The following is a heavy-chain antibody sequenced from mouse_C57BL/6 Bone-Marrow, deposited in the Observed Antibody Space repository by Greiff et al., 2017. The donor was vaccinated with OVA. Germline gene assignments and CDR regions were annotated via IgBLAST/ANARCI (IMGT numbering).Heavy chain of an antibody. Sequence: QVQLQQPGAELVMPGASVKLSCKASGYTFTSYWMHWVKQRPGQGLEWIGEIDPADSSTNYNQKVKGKSTLTVDKSSSTAYLQLSSLTSEDSAVYYCARSGTSVVDHWYVDDWGTGTTVTVSS. V-gene: IGHV1-69*01. CDR2: IDPADSST. J-gene: IGHJ1*03. CDR3: ARSGTSVVDHWYVDD. CDR1: GYTFTSYW. D-gene: IGHD1-1*01.